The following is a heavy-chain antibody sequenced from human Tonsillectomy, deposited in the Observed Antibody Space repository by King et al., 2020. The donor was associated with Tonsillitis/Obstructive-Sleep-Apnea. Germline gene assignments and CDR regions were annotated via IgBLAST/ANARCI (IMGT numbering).Heavy chain of an antibody. D-gene: IGHD5-18*01. Sequence: VQLVQSGAEVKKPGASVKVSCKASGYTFTAYYLHWVRQAPGQGLEWMGRINPNSGDTNYAQKFQGRVTMTRDTSISTAYMERSRLKSDDTAVYFCAREGYSPMDVWGKGTTVTVSS. V-gene: IGHV1-2*06. J-gene: IGHJ6*03. CDR2: INPNSGDT. CDR3: AREGYSPMDV. CDR1: GYTFTAYY.